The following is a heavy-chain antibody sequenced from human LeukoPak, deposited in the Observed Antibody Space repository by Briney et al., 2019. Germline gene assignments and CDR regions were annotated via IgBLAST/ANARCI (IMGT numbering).Heavy chain of an antibody. D-gene: IGHD2-8*01. CDR1: GYRFANYG. Sequence: ASVKVSCKASGYRFANYGISWVRQAPGQGLEWMGWISADNGDTQIAEKFHDRVTMTTDTSANTVYMELKSLRSDDTAVYHCAREGMILLMVYTSYYFDYWGQGTLVTISS. V-gene: IGHV1-18*04. CDR3: AREGMILLMVYTSYYFDY. CDR2: ISADNGDT. J-gene: IGHJ4*02.